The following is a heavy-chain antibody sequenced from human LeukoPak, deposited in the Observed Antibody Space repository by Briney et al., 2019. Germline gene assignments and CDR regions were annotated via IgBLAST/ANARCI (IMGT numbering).Heavy chain of an antibody. Sequence: GASVKVSCKASGYTFGSYSISWVRRAPGQGLEWMGWISPSNGDTSYAQKVQDRVTMTTDTSTTTVFMELRSLTSDDTATYYCARDSGLELRHLFFDKWGQGTLVTVSS. CDR2: ISPSNGDT. CDR3: ARDSGLELRHLFFDK. D-gene: IGHD1-7*01. J-gene: IGHJ4*02. CDR1: GYTFGSYS. V-gene: IGHV1-18*04.